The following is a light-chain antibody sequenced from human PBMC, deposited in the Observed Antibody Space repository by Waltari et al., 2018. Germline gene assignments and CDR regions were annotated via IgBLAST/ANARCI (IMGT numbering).Light chain of an antibody. CDR2: VNSDGSH. CDR1: RGYTSNV. CDR3: QTGGHGTWV. Sequence: LVLTQSPSASASLGASVKLTCTLSRGYTSNVLAGLQQQPGKGPRYLMKVNSDGSHRKGDDIPDRFSASKSGTECYLTISSLQSEDEADYFCQTGGHGTWVFGGGTKLTVL. V-gene: IGLV4-69*01. J-gene: IGLJ3*02.